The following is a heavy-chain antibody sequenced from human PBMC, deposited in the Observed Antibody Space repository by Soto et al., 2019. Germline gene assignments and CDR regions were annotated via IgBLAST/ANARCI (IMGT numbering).Heavy chain of an antibody. V-gene: IGHV4-34*01. CDR1: GGSFSGYY. D-gene: IGHD2-2*01. J-gene: IGHJ6*02. CDR2: INHSGST. CDR3: ARARVVPPARYYYYYGMDV. Sequence: SETLSLTCAVYGGSFSGYYWSWIRQPPGKGLEWIGEINHSGSTNYNPSLKSRVTISVDTSKNQFSLKLSSVTAADTAVYYRARARVVPPARYYYYYGMDVWGQGTTVTVSS.